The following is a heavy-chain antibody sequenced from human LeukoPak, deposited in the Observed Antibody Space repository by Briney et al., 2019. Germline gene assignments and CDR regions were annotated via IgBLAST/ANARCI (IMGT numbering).Heavy chain of an antibody. V-gene: IGHV3-11*01. CDR3: ARVGGYLSWFDP. CDR2: ISSGGSTI. D-gene: IGHD2-15*01. Sequence: PGGSLRLSCAASGFTFDDYGMSWVRQAPGKGLEWVSYISSGGSTIYYADSVKGRFTISRDNAKNSLYLQVNSLRAEDPAVYYCARVGGYLSWFDPWGQGTLVTVSS. J-gene: IGHJ5*02. CDR1: GFTFDDYG.